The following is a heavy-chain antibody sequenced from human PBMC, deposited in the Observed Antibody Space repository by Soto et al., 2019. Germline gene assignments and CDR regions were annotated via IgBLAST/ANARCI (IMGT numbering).Heavy chain of an antibody. V-gene: IGHV3-9*01. Sequence: EVQLVESGGGLVQPGRSLRLSCAASGFTFDDYAMHWVRQAPGKGLEWISGISWNSGSIGYADSVKGRFTISRDNAKNSLYLQMNNLRAEDTALYYCAKVAVAGTRKYFDYWGQGTLVTVSS. CDR1: GFTFDDYA. CDR2: ISWNSGSI. D-gene: IGHD6-19*01. J-gene: IGHJ4*02. CDR3: AKVAVAGTRKYFDY.